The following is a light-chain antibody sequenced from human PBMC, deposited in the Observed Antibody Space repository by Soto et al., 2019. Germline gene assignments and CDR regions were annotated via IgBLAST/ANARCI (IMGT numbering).Light chain of an antibody. Sequence: QSVLTQPASVSGSPGQSITISCTGTSSDVGVYDYVSWYQQHPDKAPKLMIYEVSNRPSGVSNRFSGSKSVNTATLTISGLQADDEADYYCSSYTSSSTRVFGTGTKVTVL. V-gene: IGLV2-14*03. CDR2: EVS. CDR1: SSDVGVYDY. CDR3: SSYTSSSTRV. J-gene: IGLJ1*01.